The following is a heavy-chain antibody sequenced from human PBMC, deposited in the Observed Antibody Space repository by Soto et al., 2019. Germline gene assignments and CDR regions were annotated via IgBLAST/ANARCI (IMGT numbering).Heavy chain of an antibody. CDR2: IIPILGIA. Sequence: QVQLVQSGAEVKKPGSSVKVSCKASGGTFSSYTISWVRQAPGQGLEWMGSIIPILGIANYAQKFQGRVTITADKSTSTAYMELSSLRSEDTAVYYCAREDCSSTSCYFTGGSMDVWGKGTTVTVSS. CDR3: AREDCSSTSCYFTGGSMDV. D-gene: IGHD2-2*01. V-gene: IGHV1-69*08. J-gene: IGHJ6*03. CDR1: GGTFSSYT.